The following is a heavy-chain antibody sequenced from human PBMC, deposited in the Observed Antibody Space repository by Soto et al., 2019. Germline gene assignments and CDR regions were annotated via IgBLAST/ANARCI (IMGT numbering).Heavy chain of an antibody. CDR1: GFTFDDYA. D-gene: IGHD6-13*01. J-gene: IGHJ4*02. CDR3: TRQQLFFDY. Sequence: SGGSLRLSCTTSGFTFDDYAMSWVRQAPGKGLEWVGFIRSKPYGGTTEYAASVKGRFSISRDNSKSIAYLQMNSLKTEDTAVYYCTRQQLFFDYWGQGTQVTVSS. V-gene: IGHV3-49*04. CDR2: IRSKPYGGTT.